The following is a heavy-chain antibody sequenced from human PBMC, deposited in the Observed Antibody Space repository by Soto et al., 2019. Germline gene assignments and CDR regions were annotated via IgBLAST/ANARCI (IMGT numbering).Heavy chain of an antibody. CDR2: ISYDGGNK. CDR1: GFTFSSYG. D-gene: IGHD6-19*01. CDR3: ARDHVAGAADYYYYGMDV. Sequence: GGSLRLSCAASGFTFSSYGMHWVRQAPGKGLEWVAVISYDGGNKYLADSVKGRFTISRDNSKNTLYLPMNSLRDEDTAVYYCARDHVAGAADYYYYGMDVWGQGTTVTVSS. V-gene: IGHV3-30*03. J-gene: IGHJ6*02.